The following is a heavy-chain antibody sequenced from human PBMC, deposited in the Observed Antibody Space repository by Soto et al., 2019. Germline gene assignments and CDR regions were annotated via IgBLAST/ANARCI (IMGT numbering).Heavy chain of an antibody. CDR2: ISAYNGNT. CDR1: GYTFTSYG. V-gene: IGHV1-18*01. J-gene: IGHJ4*02. CDR3: AKERGYSYGYDY. Sequence: ASVKVSCKASGYTFTSYGISWVRQAPGQGLEWMGCISAYNGNTNYAQKLQGRVTMTTDTSTSTAYLELRSLISDDTAVYYCAKERGYSYGYDYWGQGTLVTVSS. D-gene: IGHD5-18*01.